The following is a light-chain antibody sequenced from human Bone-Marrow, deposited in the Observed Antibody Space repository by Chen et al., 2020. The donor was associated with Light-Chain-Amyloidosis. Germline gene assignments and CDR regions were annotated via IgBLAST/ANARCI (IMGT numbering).Light chain of an antibody. J-gene: IGLJ3*02. CDR2: EDD. CDR1: SGSIATNY. CDR3: QSYQGSSQRV. V-gene: IGLV6-57*01. Sequence: NFMLTQPHSVSESPGKTVIISCTRSSGSIATNYVQWYQQRPGSSPTTVIYEDDQRPSGVPDRFSGSIDRSSNSASLTISGLKTEDAADYYCQSYQGSSQRVFGGGTKLTVL.